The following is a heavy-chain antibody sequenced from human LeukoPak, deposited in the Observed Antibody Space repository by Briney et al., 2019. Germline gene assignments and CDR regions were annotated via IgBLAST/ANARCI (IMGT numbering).Heavy chain of an antibody. V-gene: IGHV3-48*03. CDR3: ARELIFYSRGSDY. J-gene: IGHJ4*02. CDR1: GFTFSSYE. D-gene: IGHD6-13*01. CDR2: ISSSGSTI. Sequence: GASLRLSCAASGFTFSSYEMNWVRQAPGKGLEWVSYISSSGSTIYYADSVKGRFTISRDNAKNSLYLQMNSLRAEDTAVYYCARELIFYSRGSDYWGQGTLVTASS.